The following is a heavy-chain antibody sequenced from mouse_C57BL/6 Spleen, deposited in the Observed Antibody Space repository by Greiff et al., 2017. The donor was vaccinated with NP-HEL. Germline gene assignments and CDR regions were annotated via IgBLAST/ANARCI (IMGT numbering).Heavy chain of an antibody. J-gene: IGHJ3*01. CDR2: IYPGDGDT. Sequence: VKLMESGPELVKPGASVKISCKASGYAFSSSWMNWVKQRPGKGLEWIGRIYPGDGDTNYNGKFKGKATLTADKSSSTAYMQLSSLTSEDSAVYFCARDSSGPWFAYWGQGTLVTVSA. CDR3: ARDSSGPWFAY. V-gene: IGHV1-82*01. CDR1: GYAFSSSW. D-gene: IGHD3-2*02.